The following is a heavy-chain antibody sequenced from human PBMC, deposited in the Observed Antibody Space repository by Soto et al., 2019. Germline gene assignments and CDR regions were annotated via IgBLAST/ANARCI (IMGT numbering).Heavy chain of an antibody. Sequence: GASVKVSCKASGGTFSSYAISWVRQAPGQGLEWMGIINPSGGSTSYAQKFQGRVTMTRDTSTSTVYMELSSLRSEDTAVYYCIRDTNTVRFYDSSCYLNWFDPWGQGTQVTVTS. D-gene: IGHD3-22*01. CDR3: IRDTNTVRFYDSSCYLNWFDP. V-gene: IGHV1-46*03. CDR1: GGTFSSYA. CDR2: INPSGGST. J-gene: IGHJ5*02.